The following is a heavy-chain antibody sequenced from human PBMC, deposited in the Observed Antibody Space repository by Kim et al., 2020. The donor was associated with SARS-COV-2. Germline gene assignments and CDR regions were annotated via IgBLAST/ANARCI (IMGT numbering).Heavy chain of an antibody. CDR3: ARDYRRELPFDY. V-gene: IGHV1-69*04. Sequence: NYAQKFQGRVTITADKSTSTADMELSSLRSEDTAVYYCARDYRRELPFDYWGQGTLVTVSS. J-gene: IGHJ4*02. D-gene: IGHD1-26*01.